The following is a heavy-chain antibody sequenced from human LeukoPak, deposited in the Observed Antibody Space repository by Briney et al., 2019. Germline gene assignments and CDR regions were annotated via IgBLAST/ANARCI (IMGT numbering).Heavy chain of an antibody. CDR2: ISYSGTT. D-gene: IGHD2-2*01. CDR3: AKDTTRFGVPAATFDY. Sequence: PSETLSLTCTVSGGSIISYYWSWIRQPPGKGLEWIGYISYSGTTNYSPSLKSRLTISVDTSNNQFSLKLTSVTAADTAVYYCAKDTTRFGVPAATFDYWGQGTLVTVSS. J-gene: IGHJ4*02. CDR1: GGSIISYY. V-gene: IGHV4-59*12.